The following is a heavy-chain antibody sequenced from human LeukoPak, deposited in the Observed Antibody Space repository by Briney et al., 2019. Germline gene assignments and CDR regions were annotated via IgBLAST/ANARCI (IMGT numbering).Heavy chain of an antibody. CDR2: IYYSGST. CDR3: ARDPHLNHDSSGYYYFDY. D-gene: IGHD3-22*01. CDR1: GGSFSGYY. J-gene: IGHJ4*02. V-gene: IGHV4-34*01. Sequence: PSETLSLTCAVYGGSFSGYYWSWIRQPPGKGLEWIGNIYYSGSTYYNPSLKSRVTISVDTSKNQFSLKLTSVTAADTAVYYCARDPHLNHDSSGYYYFDYWGQGTLVTVSS.